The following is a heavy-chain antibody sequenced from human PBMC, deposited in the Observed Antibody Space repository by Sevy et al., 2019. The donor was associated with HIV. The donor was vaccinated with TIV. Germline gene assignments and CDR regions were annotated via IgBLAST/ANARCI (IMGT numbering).Heavy chain of an antibody. CDR3: ATTRDYYDNSGDPFDY. J-gene: IGHJ4*02. V-gene: IGHV1-24*01. CDR2: FDPEDGET. D-gene: IGHD3-22*01. CDR1: GYTLTKLS. Sequence: ASVKVSCKVSGYTLTKLSMHWVRQAPGKGLEWMGSFDPEDGETIHAQRFQGRLSMTEDTSTETAYMEPSSLSCEDTAVYYCATTRDYYDNSGDPFDYWGQGSLVTVSS.